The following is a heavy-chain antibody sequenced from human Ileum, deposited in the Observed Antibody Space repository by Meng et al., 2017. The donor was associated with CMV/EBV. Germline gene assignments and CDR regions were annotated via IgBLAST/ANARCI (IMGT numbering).Heavy chain of an antibody. D-gene: IGHD3-3*01. CDR3: ARAIFGMVIMGNWFDP. CDR1: GDSSRSNR. Sequence: GDSSRSNRWGWGGQGPGEGVEWIGEIYHSGSTNYNTSHESRVTISVDKTKNQFSLKLSSVTAADTAVYYCARAIFGMVIMGNWFDPWGQGTLVTVLL. V-gene: IGHV4-4*02. J-gene: IGHJ5*02. CDR2: IYHSGST.